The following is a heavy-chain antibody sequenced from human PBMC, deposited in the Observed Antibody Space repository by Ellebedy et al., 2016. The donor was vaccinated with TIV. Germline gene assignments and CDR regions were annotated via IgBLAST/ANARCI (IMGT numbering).Heavy chain of an antibody. D-gene: IGHD5-24*01. V-gene: IGHV1-18*01. CDR1: GYSFTNYG. Sequence: AASVKVSCKASGYSFTNYGLSWVRQAPGQGLEWMGWISGYNGNTNYAQQFQGRVTMTRDTSTSTAYMELRNLRSDDTAMYFCARGGGFLPDYWGQGTLVSVSS. J-gene: IGHJ4*02. CDR2: ISGYNGNT. CDR3: ARGGGFLPDY.